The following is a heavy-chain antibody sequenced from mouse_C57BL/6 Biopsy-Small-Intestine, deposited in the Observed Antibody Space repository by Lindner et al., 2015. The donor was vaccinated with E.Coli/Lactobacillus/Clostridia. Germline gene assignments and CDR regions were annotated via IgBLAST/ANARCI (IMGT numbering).Heavy chain of an antibody. D-gene: IGHD1-1*01. Sequence: VQLQESGAELVRPGSSVKMSCKTSGYTFTSYGINWVKQRPGQGLEWIGYIYIGNGYTEYNEKFKGKATLTSDTSSSTAYMQLSSLTSEDSAIYYCATYHYGSRSYFDYWGQGTTLTVSS. J-gene: IGHJ2*01. CDR2: IYIGNGYT. CDR1: GYTFTSYG. CDR3: ATYHYGSRSYFDY. V-gene: IGHV1-58*01.